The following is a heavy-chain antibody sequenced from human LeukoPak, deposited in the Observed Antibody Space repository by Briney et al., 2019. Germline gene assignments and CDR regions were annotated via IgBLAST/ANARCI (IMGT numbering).Heavy chain of an antibody. CDR2: IYYSGST. V-gene: IGHV4-39*07. CDR3: ARVGYSSGWYPFDY. D-gene: IGHD6-19*01. J-gene: IGHJ4*02. CDR1: GGSIISSSYY. Sequence: SETLSLTCTVSGGSIISSSYYWGWIRQPPGKGLEWIGSIYYSGSTYYNPSLKSRVTISLDTSKNQLSLKLTSVTAADTAIYFCARVGYSSGWYPFDYWGQGTLVTVSS.